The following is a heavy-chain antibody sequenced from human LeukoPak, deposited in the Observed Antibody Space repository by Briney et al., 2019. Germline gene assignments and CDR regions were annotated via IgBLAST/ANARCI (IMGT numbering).Heavy chain of an antibody. J-gene: IGHJ4*02. CDR3: ATDLFPRWDSGSYHSFDY. Sequence: ASVKVSCKASGYTFTSCGISWVRQAPGKGLEWMGGFDSDDGETIYAQKSQGRVTMTEDTSTNTAYMELSSLRSEDTAVYYCATDLFPRWDSGSYHSFDYWGQGTLVTVSS. V-gene: IGHV1-24*01. CDR2: FDSDDGET. D-gene: IGHD1-26*01. CDR1: GYTFTSCG.